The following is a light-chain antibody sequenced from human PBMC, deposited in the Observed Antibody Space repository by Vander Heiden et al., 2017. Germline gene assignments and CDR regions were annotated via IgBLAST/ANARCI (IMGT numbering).Light chain of an antibody. CDR1: QIVNSW. J-gene: IGKJ1*01. Sequence: ITCRASQIVNSWLAWCQQSPGEAPKLLIKKSSNLESGVPSRISGSGSGTEFTLTISSLQPDDFATYYCQQYHSFPRTFGQGTKVEI. CDR3: QQYHSFPRT. CDR2: KSS. V-gene: IGKV1-5*03.